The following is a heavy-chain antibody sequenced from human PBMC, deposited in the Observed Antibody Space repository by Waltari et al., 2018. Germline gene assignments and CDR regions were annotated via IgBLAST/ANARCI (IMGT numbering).Heavy chain of an antibody. CDR1: GGSFSGYY. CDR2: INHSGST. D-gene: IGHD1-26*01. Sequence: QVQLQQWGAGLLKPSETLSLTCAVYGGSFSGYYWSWIRQPPGKGLEWIGEINHSGSTNYNPSLKSRVTISVDTSKNQFSLKLSSVTAADTAVYYCARFSLGARGLYYFDYWGQGTLVTVSS. CDR3: ARFSLGARGLYYFDY. J-gene: IGHJ4*02. V-gene: IGHV4-34*01.